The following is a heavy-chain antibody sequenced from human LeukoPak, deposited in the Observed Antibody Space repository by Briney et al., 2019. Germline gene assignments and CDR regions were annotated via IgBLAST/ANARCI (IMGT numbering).Heavy chain of an antibody. J-gene: IGHJ6*02. CDR2: IYYSGST. CDR1: GGSISSYY. D-gene: IGHD3-10*01. Sequence: PSETLSLTCTVSGGSISSYYRSWIRQPPGKGLEWIGYIYYSGSTNYNPSLKSRVTISVDTSKNQFSLKLSSVTAADTAVYYCARDPSVRGAREHYGMDVWGQGTTVTVSS. CDR3: ARDPSVRGAREHYGMDV. V-gene: IGHV4-59*01.